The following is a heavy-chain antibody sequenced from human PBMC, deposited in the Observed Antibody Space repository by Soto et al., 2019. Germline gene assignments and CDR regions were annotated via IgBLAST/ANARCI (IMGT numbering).Heavy chain of an antibody. D-gene: IGHD3-22*01. Sequence: GRSVKVSCKASGGTFSNYGIKWVRQAPGQGLEWMGGIIPVFGTTNYAQNFQGRLTITADDPTSTAYMELSSLRSEDTAVYYCATEIYYDSSGYYCPWGQGTLVTVSS. CDR3: ATEIYYDSSGYYCP. V-gene: IGHV1-69*13. CDR2: IIPVFGTT. J-gene: IGHJ4*02. CDR1: GGTFSNYG.